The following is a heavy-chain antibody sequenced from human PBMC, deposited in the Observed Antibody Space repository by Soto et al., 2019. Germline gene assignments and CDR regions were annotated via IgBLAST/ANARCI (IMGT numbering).Heavy chain of an antibody. CDR3: AKGLKAVARTLNTNK. D-gene: IGHD6-19*01. V-gene: IGHV3-23*01. Sequence: LRLSCAASGFTFSSYAMSWVRQAPGKGLEWVSAISGSGGSTYYADSVKGRFTISRDNSKNTLYLQMKSLRAEDTAVYYCAKGLKAVARTLNTNKWGQGTLVTVYS. CDR1: GFTFSSYA. CDR2: ISGSGGST. J-gene: IGHJ4*02.